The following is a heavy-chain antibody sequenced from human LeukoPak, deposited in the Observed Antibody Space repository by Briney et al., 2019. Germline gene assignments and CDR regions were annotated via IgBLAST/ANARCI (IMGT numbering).Heavy chain of an antibody. CDR1: GLTVSSNY. D-gene: IGHD3-22*01. V-gene: IGHV3-53*05. J-gene: IGHJ4*02. CDR3: AKDSTHYRVWDDYDSTGLTY. Sequence: GGSLRLSCAASGLTVSSNYIWVRQAPGKGLEWVSVIYSGGSTYYADSVKGRFTISRDSSKNTLYLQMNSLRAEDTAVYYCAKDSTHYRVWDDYDSTGLTYWGQGTLVSVSS. CDR2: IYSGGST.